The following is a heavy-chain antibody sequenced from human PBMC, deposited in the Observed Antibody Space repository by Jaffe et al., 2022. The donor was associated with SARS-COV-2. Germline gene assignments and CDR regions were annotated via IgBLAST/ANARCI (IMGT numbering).Heavy chain of an antibody. J-gene: IGHJ6*02. D-gene: IGHD1-26*01. CDR1: GGSINSGGYY. CDR3: ARLGSGSYYRYYVMDV. Sequence: QVQLQESGPGLVKPSQTLSLTCTVSGGSINSGGYYWSWIRQPAGKGLEWIGRIYSSGSTNYNPSLKSRVTISVDTSKNQFSLKLSSVTAADTAVYFCARLGSGSYYRYYVMDVWGQGTTVTVSS. V-gene: IGHV4-61*02. CDR2: IYSSGST.